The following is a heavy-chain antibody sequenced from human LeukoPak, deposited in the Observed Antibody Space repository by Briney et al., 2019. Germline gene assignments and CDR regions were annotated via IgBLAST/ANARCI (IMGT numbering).Heavy chain of an antibody. Sequence: SETLSLTCTVSGGSISSDYWGWIRQPPGKGLEWIGSIYYSGSTYYNPSLKSRVTISVDTSKDQFSLKLSSVTAADTAVYYCARSAAGSYWYFDLWGRGTLVTVSS. J-gene: IGHJ2*01. D-gene: IGHD6-13*01. V-gene: IGHV4-39*07. CDR2: IYYSGST. CDR1: GGSISSDY. CDR3: ARSAAGSYWYFDL.